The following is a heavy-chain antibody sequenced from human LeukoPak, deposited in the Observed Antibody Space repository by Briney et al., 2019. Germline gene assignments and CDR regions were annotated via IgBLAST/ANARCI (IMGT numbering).Heavy chain of an antibody. CDR3: AREMVRDAFDI. V-gene: IGHV4-31*03. CDR2: VSSSGTT. Sequence: SQTLSLTCTVSGGSISRDGHYWSWIRQYPGKGLGSIGSVSSSGTTTYNPSLKSRVTISLDTSQNQFSLNLRSLTAADTAVYYCAREMVRDAFDIRGQGTMVNVSS. D-gene: IGHD2-8*01. CDR1: GGSISRDGHY. J-gene: IGHJ3*02.